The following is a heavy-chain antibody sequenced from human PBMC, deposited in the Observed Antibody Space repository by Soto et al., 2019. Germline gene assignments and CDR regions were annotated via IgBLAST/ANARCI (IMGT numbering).Heavy chain of an antibody. D-gene: IGHD3-9*01. Sequence: SETLSLTSTVSGGSVRSSFCTGIRQPPEKGLEWIGYIYSSEYTDYNPSLKSRVTISVDTSKDQFSLQLKSVTAADTAVYYCARHRDYDILTNYRKYYFDYWGQGTLVTVLL. CDR1: GGSVRSSF. J-gene: IGHJ4*02. CDR2: IYSSEYT. V-gene: IGHV4-59*08. CDR3: ARHRDYDILTNYRKYYFDY.